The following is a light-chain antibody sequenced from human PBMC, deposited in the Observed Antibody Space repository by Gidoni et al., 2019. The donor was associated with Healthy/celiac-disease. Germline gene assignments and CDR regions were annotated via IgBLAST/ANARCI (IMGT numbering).Light chain of an antibody. J-gene: IGKJ2*01. Sequence: DIGMTQSPDPLAVSLSERATINCKSSQSVLYSSNNKNYLAWYQQKPGQPPKLLIYWASTRESGVPGRFSGSGSGTDFTLTISSLQAEDVAVYYCQQYYSTLYTFGQGTKLEIK. CDR1: QSVLYSSNNKNY. CDR2: WAS. CDR3: QQYYSTLYT. V-gene: IGKV4-1*01.